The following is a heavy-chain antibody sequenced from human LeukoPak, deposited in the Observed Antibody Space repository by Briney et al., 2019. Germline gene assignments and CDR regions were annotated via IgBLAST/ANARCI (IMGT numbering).Heavy chain of an antibody. CDR2: IPYDGSNK. CDR3: ARDSTYCGGDCYPRGLFDY. D-gene: IGHD2-21*01. V-gene: IGHV3-30-3*01. CDR1: GSTFSNYG. J-gene: IGHJ4*02. Sequence: PGGSLRLSCAASGSTFSNYGIHWVRQAPGKGLEWVAIIPYDGSNKYYADSVKGRFTISRDNSKNTVSLQMNSLRAEDTAVYYCARDSTYCGGDCYPRGLFDYWGQGTLVTVSS.